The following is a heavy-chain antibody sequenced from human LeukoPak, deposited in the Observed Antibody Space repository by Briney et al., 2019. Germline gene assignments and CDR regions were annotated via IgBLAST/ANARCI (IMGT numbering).Heavy chain of an antibody. CDR1: GFTFDDYA. J-gene: IGHJ4*02. V-gene: IGHV3-43*02. CDR3: ARSLPDYFDY. CDR2: SGDGGTT. Sequence: GGSLRLSCAASGFTFDDYAMHWVRHAPGKGLEWVSLSGDGGTTYSADSVKGRFTISRDNSKNSLYLQMNSLRTEDTALYYCARSLPDYFDYWGQGTLVTVSS.